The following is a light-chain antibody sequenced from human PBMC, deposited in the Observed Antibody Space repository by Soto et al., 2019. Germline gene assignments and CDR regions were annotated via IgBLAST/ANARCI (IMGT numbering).Light chain of an antibody. J-gene: IGLJ3*02. CDR2: EGN. CDR3: CSYVYSNSWV. Sequence: QSALTQPASVSGSPGQSITVSCTGNTSDALSYDAVSWYQHHPGKAPKLIIYEGNKRPSGVSNRFSGHRSGNVASLTISGLQAEDEATYYCCSYVYSNSWVFGGGTKLTVL. V-gene: IGLV2-23*01. CDR1: TSDALSYDA.